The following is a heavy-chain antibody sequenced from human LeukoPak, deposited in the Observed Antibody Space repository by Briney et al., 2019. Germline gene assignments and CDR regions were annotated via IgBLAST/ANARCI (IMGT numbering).Heavy chain of an antibody. V-gene: IGHV3-30-3*01. CDR2: ISYDGSNK. Sequence: PGRSLRLSCAASGFTFSSYAMDWVRQAPGKGLEWVAVISYDGSNKYYADSVKGRFTISRDNSKNTLYLQMNSLRAEDTAVYYCARGLGIHAFDIWGQGTMVTVSS. J-gene: IGHJ3*02. CDR1: GFTFSSYA. D-gene: IGHD2-21*01. CDR3: ARGLGIHAFDI.